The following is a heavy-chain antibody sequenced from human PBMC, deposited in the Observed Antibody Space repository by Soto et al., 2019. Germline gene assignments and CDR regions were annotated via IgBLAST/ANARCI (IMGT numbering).Heavy chain of an antibody. D-gene: IGHD2-8*01. J-gene: IGHJ4*02. Sequence: QVQLVESGGGVVQPGRSLRLSCAASGFTFSSYGMHWVRQAPGKGLEWVAVISYDGSDKYYADSLKGRFTISRDNSKNTLYLQMNSLRAEDTAVYYCAKDPVVLMVYTIPYFDYSGQGTLVTVSS. CDR3: AKDPVVLMVYTIPYFDY. CDR2: ISYDGSDK. CDR1: GFTFSSYG. V-gene: IGHV3-30*18.